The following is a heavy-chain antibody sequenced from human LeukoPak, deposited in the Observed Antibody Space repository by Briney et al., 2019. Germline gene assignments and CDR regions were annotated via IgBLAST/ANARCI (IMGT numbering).Heavy chain of an antibody. V-gene: IGHV4-34*01. CDR1: GGSFSGYY. CDR2: INHSGST. Sequence: KTSETLSLTCAVYGGSFSGYYWSWIRQPPGKGLEWIGEINHSGSTNYNPSLESRVTISVDTSKNQFSLKLSSVTAADTAVYYCAHYKGNGDAPDYWGQGTLVTVSS. J-gene: IGHJ4*02. D-gene: IGHD1-20*01. CDR3: AHYKGNGDAPDY.